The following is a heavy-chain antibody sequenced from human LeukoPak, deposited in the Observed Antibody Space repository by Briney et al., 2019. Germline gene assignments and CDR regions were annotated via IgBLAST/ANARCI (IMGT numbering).Heavy chain of an antibody. CDR3: ARVRSQPYSSSSFAFDI. J-gene: IGHJ3*02. Sequence: SETLSLTCTVSGGSISSYYWNWIRQPPGKGLEWIGYIYYSGRTNYNPSLKSRVTISVDTSKNQFTLKLSSVTAEDTAVYYCARVRSQPYSSSSFAFDIWGQGTMVTVSS. CDR1: GGSISSYY. CDR2: IYYSGRT. D-gene: IGHD6-6*01. V-gene: IGHV4-59*01.